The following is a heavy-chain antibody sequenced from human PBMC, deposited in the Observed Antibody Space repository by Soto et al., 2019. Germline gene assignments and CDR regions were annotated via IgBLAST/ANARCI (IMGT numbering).Heavy chain of an antibody. CDR3: AKDVGGYTGYAFDY. D-gene: IGHD5-12*01. CDR1: GFTFSSYA. J-gene: IGHJ4*02. V-gene: IGHV3-23*01. CDR2: VSAGGGST. Sequence: EVQLLESGGGLVPPGGSLRLSCAASGFTFSSYAMSWVRQAPGKGLEWVSVVSAGGGSTYYADSVKGRFTISRDNSKNTLYLRMNSLRAEDTAVYYCAKDVGGYTGYAFDYWGQGTRVTVSS.